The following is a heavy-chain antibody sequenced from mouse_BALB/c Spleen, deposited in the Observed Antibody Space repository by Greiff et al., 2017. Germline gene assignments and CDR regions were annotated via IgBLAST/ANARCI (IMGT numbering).Heavy chain of an antibody. V-gene: IGHV5-17*02. CDR1: GFTFSSFG. Sequence: EVQRVESGGGLVQPGGSRKLSCAASGFTFSSFGMHWVRQAPEKGLEWVAYISSGSSTIYYADTVKGRFTISRDNPKNTLFLQMTSLRSEDTAMYYCAPDAMDYWGQGTSVTVSS. CDR2: ISSGSSTI. CDR3: APDAMDY. J-gene: IGHJ4*01.